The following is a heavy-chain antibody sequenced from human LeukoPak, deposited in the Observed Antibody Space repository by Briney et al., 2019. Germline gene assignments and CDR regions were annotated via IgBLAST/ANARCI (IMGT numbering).Heavy chain of an antibody. CDR2: ISYDGSNK. J-gene: IGHJ4*02. V-gene: IGHV3-30*18. CDR1: GFTFSSYG. D-gene: IGHD2-21*02. CDR3: AKPQVTANWYYFHY. Sequence: GRSLRLSCAASGFTFSSYGMHWVRQAPGKGLEWVAVISYDGSNKFYADSVKGRFTISRDGSKNTLYLQMNSLRPDDTAVYFCAKPQVTANWYYFHYWGQGTLVTVSS.